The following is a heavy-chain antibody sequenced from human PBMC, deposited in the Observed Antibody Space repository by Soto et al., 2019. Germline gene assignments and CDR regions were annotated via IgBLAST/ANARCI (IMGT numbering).Heavy chain of an antibody. CDR1: GGSISSSSYY. Sequence: SETLSLTCTVSGGSISSSSYYWGWIRQPPGKGLEWIGSIYYSGSTYYNPSLKSRVTISVDTSKNQFSLKLRSVTAADMAVFYCARAPDKYYFDSWGQGTQVTVSS. CDR3: ARAPDKYYFDS. V-gene: IGHV4-39*01. J-gene: IGHJ4*02. CDR2: IYYSGST.